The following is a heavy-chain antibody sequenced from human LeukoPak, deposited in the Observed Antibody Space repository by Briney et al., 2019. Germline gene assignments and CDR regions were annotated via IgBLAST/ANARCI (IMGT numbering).Heavy chain of an antibody. D-gene: IGHD3-10*01. J-gene: IGHJ4*02. CDR1: RFTFSSYS. CDR2: ISSSSSSI. Sequence: GGSLRLSCAASRFTFSSYSMNWVRQAPGKGLEWVSSISSSSSSINNADSVNGRFTISRDNTKKSLYLQMNSLRAEDTAVYYCARGYGSGRLNVLFDYWGQGTLVTVSS. V-gene: IGHV3-21*01. CDR3: ARGYGSGRLNVLFDY.